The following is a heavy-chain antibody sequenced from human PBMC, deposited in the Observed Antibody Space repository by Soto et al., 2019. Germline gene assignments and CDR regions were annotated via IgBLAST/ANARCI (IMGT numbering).Heavy chain of an antibody. Sequence: EVQLVESGGGLIQPGGSLRLSCAASGFTVSSNYMSWVRPAPGKGLEWVSVIYSGGSTYYADSVKGRFTISRDNSKNPLYLQMNSLRAEDTAVYYCARDRVESGYPEYFQHWGQGTLVTVSS. CDR1: GFTVSSNY. D-gene: IGHD3-22*01. J-gene: IGHJ1*01. CDR3: ARDRVESGYPEYFQH. V-gene: IGHV3-53*01. CDR2: IYSGGST.